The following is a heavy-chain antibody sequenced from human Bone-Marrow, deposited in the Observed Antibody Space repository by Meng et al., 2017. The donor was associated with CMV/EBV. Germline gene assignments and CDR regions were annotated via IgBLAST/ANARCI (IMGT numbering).Heavy chain of an antibody. V-gene: IGHV1-18*01. CDR2: ISAYNGNT. D-gene: IGHD3-22*01. CDR3: ARSSTGYYFGAFDI. J-gene: IGHJ3*02. Sequence: ASVKVSCKASGYTFTSYGISLVRQAPGQGLEWMGWISAYNGNTNYAQKLQGRVTMTTDTSTSTAYMELRSLRSDDTAVYYCARSSTGYYFGAFDIWGQGTMVTVSS. CDR1: GYTFTSYG.